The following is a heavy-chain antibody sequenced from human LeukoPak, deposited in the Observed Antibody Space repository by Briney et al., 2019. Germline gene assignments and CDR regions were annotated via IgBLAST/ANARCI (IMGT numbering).Heavy chain of an antibody. Sequence: PSETLSLICTISGYSISSGYSWGWIRQPPGKGLEWIGSIYHSGSTYYNPSLKSRVTISVDTSKNQFSLKLSSVTAADTAVYYCVARGADILTGYYNDYWGQGTLVTVSS. V-gene: IGHV4-38-2*02. D-gene: IGHD3-9*01. CDR3: VARGADILTGYYNDY. CDR2: IYHSGST. J-gene: IGHJ4*02. CDR1: GYSISSGYS.